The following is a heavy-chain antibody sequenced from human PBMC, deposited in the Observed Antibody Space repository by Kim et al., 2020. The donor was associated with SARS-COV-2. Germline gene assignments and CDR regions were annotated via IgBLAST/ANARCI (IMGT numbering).Heavy chain of an antibody. CDR3: ARGRTTGAGYYYYGMDV. D-gene: IGHD4-17*01. V-gene: IGHV4-34*01. CDR2: INHSGST. J-gene: IGHJ6*02. Sequence: SETLSLTCAVYGGSFSGYYWSWIRQPPGKGLEWIGEINHSGSTNYNPSLKSRVTISVDTSKNQFSLKLSSVTAADTAVYYCARGRTTGAGYYYYGMDVWGQGTTVTVSS. CDR1: GGSFSGYY.